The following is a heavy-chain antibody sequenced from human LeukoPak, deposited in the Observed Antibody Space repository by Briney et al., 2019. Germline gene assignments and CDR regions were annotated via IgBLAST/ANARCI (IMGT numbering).Heavy chain of an antibody. CDR1: GFTLSFYW. Sequence: GGSLRLSCEASGFTLSFYWLHWVRQAPGKGLVWVSRISSDGSDTTYADSVKGRFTISRDNAKNTLYLQMNSLRAEDTALYYCARDLTRTDNWGQGTLVTVSS. V-gene: IGHV3-74*01. CDR2: ISSDGSDT. CDR3: ARDLTRTDN. J-gene: IGHJ4*02. D-gene: IGHD1/OR15-1a*01.